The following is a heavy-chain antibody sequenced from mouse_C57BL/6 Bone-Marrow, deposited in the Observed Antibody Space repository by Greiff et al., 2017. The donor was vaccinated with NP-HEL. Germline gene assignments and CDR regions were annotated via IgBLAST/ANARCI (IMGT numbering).Heavy chain of an antibody. J-gene: IGHJ3*01. D-gene: IGHD2-5*01. CDR2: IDPSDSET. CDR3: ARSEASNPAWFAY. CDR1: GYTFTSYW. V-gene: IGHV1-52*01. Sequence: QVQLKQPGAELVRPGSSVKLSCKASGYTFTSYWMHWVKQRPIQGLEWIGNIDPSDSETHYNQKFKDKATLTVDKSSSTAYMQLSSLTSEDSAVYYCARSEASNPAWFAYWGQGTLVTVSA.